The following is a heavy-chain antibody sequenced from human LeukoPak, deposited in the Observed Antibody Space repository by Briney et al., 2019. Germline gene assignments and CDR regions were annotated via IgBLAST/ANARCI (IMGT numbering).Heavy chain of an antibody. CDR2: ISGSGGSA. J-gene: IGHJ4*02. CDR3: AKEMNCGGDCYAFDY. D-gene: IGHD2-21*02. V-gene: IGHV3-23*01. Sequence: ETLSLTCTVSGGSISSYYWSWIRQPPGKGLEWVSAISGSGGSAYYADSVKGRFTISRDNSKNTLYLQMNSLRAEDTAVYYCAKEMNCGGDCYAFDYWGQGTLVTVSS. CDR1: GGSISSYY.